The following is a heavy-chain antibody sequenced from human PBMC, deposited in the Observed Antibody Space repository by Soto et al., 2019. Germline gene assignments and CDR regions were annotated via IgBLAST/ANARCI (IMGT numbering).Heavy chain of an antibody. CDR3: ARGGRYYDSSGYSLDGRFDP. Sequence: QVQLVQSGAEVKKPGSSVKVSCKASGGTFSSYAISWVRQAPGQGLEWMGGIIPIFGTANYAQKFQGRVTITADESTSTAYMERSSLRSEDTAVYYCARGGRYYDSSGYSLDGRFDPWGQGTLVTVSS. J-gene: IGHJ5*02. CDR1: GGTFSSYA. V-gene: IGHV1-69*01. D-gene: IGHD3-22*01. CDR2: IIPIFGTA.